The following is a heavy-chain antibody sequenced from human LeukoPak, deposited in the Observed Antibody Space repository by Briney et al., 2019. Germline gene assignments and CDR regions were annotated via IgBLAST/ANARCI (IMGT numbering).Heavy chain of an antibody. J-gene: IGHJ6*03. CDR2: IKQDGSEK. D-gene: IGHD2-15*01. CDR3: SLGNYMDV. Sequence: GGSLRLSCAASGFTFSNYETNWVRQAPGKGLEWVANIKQDGSEKYYVDSVKGRFTISRDNAKNSLYLQMNSLRAEDTGVYYCSLGNYMDVWGKGTTVTVSS. V-gene: IGHV3-7*01. CDR1: GFTFSNYE.